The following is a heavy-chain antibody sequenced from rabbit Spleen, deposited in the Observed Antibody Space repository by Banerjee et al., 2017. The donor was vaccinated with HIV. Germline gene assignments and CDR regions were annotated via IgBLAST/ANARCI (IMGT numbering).Heavy chain of an antibody. Sequence: QSLEESGGDLVKPGASLTLTCTASGFSFSSSDYMCWVRQAPGKGLEWMSCVAGGSSGVSYSATWAKGRFTCSKTSSTTVTLQMTSLTVADTATYFCARWASSDGYFDLWGPGTLVTVS. CDR2: VAGGSSGVS. J-gene: IGHJ4*01. CDR3: ARWASSDGYFDL. CDR1: GFSFSSSDY. V-gene: IGHV1S40*01. D-gene: IGHD1-1*01.